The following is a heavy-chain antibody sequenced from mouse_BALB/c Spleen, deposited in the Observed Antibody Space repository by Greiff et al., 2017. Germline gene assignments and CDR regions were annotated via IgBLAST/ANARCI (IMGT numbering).Heavy chain of an antibody. D-gene: IGHD2-1*01. CDR1: GFTFSSYA. J-gene: IGHJ4*01. Sequence: EVKVVESGGGLVKPGGSLKLSCAASGFTFSSYAMSWVRQSPEKRLEWVAEISSGGSYTYYPDTVTGRFTISRDNAKNTLYLEMSSLRSEDTAMYYCAREDGNSYYAMDYWGQGTSVTVSS. CDR2: ISSGGSYT. V-gene: IGHV5-9-4*01. CDR3: AREDGNSYYAMDY.